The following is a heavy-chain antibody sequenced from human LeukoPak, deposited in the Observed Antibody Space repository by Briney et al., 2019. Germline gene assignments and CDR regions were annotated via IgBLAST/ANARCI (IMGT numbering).Heavy chain of an antibody. V-gene: IGHV1-8*01. Sequence: GASVKVSCKASGYTFTSYDINWVRQATGQGLEWMGWMNPNSGNTGYAQKFQGRVTMTRNTSISTAYMELSSLRSEDTAVYYCARADFDWVSRYPIFDYWGQGTLVTVSS. J-gene: IGHJ4*02. CDR3: ARADFDWVSRYPIFDY. CDR1: GYTFTSYD. D-gene: IGHD3-9*01. CDR2: MNPNSGNT.